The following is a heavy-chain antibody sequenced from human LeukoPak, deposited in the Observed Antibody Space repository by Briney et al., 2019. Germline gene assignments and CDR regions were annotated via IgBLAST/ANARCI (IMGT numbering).Heavy chain of an antibody. V-gene: IGHV1-69*01. D-gene: IGHD6-13*01. CDR1: GGTFSSYA. Sequence: ASVKVSCKASGGTFSSYAISWVRQAPGQGLEWMGGIIPIFGTANYAQKFQGRVAITADESTSTAYMELSSLRSDDTAVYYCAREYSSSWVLDYYGMDVWGQGTTVTVSS. CDR3: AREYSSSWVLDYYGMDV. J-gene: IGHJ6*02. CDR2: IIPIFGTA.